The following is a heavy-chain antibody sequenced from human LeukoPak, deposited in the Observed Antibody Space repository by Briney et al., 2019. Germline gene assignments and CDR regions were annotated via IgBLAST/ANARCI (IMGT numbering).Heavy chain of an antibody. CDR1: GGSISSYY. D-gene: IGHD3-22*01. CDR2: IYTSGST. V-gene: IGHV4-4*09. J-gene: IGHJ4*02. CDR3: ARVTPYYDSSGYYPNGVFDY. Sequence: SETLSLTCTVSGGSISSYYWSWIRQPPGKGLEWIGYIYTSGSTNYNPSLKSRVTISVDTSKNQFSLKLSSVTAADTAVYYCARVTPYYDSSGYYPNGVFDYWGQGTLVTVSS.